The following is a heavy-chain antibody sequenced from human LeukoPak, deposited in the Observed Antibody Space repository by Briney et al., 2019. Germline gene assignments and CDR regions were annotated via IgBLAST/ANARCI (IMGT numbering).Heavy chain of an antibody. CDR3: ATGGESGVVTMLYY. CDR1: GYTFNNYG. D-gene: IGHD2-21*02. CDR2: ISVYNGNT. V-gene: IGHV1-18*01. J-gene: IGHJ4*02. Sequence: GASVKVSCKASGYTFNNYGITWVRQAPGQGLEWMGWISVYNGNTNYVQKLQGRLAMTTDTSTSTAYMELRSLRSDDTAVYYCATGGESGVVTMLYYWGQGTLVTVSS.